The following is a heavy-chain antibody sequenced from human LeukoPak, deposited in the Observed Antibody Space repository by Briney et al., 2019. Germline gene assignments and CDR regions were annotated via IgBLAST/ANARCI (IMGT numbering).Heavy chain of an antibody. V-gene: IGHV1-69*04. CDR3: ARARQVTRDYYFYGMDV. J-gene: IGHJ6*02. Sequence: GASVKVSCKASGGTFNYAFSWVRQAPGQGLEWVGRIIPIIDMANYAPNFQGRVTITADKSTNTAYMELTSLRSEDSAVYYCARARQVTRDYYFYGMDVWGQGTTVTDSS. CDR2: IIPIIDMA. CDR1: GGTFNYA.